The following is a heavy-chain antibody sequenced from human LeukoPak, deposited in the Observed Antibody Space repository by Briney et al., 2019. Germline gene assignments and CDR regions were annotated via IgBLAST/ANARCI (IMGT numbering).Heavy chain of an antibody. Sequence: ASVKVSCKASGYTFTGYYMHWVRQAPGQGLEWMGRINPNSGGTNYAQKFQGRVTMTRDTSISTAYMELSRLRSDDTAVYYCARYYYDSSGYLHFDYWGQGTLVTVSS. D-gene: IGHD3-22*01. J-gene: IGHJ4*02. CDR3: ARYYYDSSGYLHFDY. V-gene: IGHV1-2*06. CDR2: INPNSGGT. CDR1: GYTFTGYY.